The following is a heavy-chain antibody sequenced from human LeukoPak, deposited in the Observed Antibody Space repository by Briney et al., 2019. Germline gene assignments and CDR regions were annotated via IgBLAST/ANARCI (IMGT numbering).Heavy chain of an antibody. CDR1: GFTFSSYG. CDR3: ARDSRYSGSYRAPPTY. V-gene: IGHV3-33*01. Sequence: GGSLRLSCAASGFTFSSYGMHWVRQAPGKGLEWVAVIWYDGSNKYYADSVKGRFTISRDNSKNTLYLQMNSLRAEDTAVYYCARDSRYSGSYRAPPTYWGQGTLVTVSS. J-gene: IGHJ4*02. CDR2: IWYDGSNK. D-gene: IGHD1-26*01.